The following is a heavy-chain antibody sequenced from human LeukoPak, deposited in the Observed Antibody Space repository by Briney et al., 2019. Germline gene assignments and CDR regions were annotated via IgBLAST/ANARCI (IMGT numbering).Heavy chain of an antibody. CDR2: INPSGGST. CDR3: ARGSLGYYYYMDV. J-gene: IGHJ6*03. Sequence: GGSLRLSCAASGFTFTSYYMHWVRQAPGQGLEWMGIINPSGGSTSYAQKFQGRVTMTRDTSTSTVYMELSSLRSEDTAVYYCARGSLGYYYYMDVWGKGTTVTISS. V-gene: IGHV1-46*01. CDR1: GFTFTSYY. D-gene: IGHD3-16*01.